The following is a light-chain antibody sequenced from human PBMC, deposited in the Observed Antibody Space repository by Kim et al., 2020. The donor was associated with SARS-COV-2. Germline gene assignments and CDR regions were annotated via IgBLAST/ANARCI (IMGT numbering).Light chain of an antibody. CDR3: QQYSNLPYT. J-gene: IGKJ2*01. Sequence: DIQMTQSPSSLSASVGDRVTITCQASQDISNNLNWYQQKPGKAPKLLIYDASNLETGVPSRFSGSGSGTDLTFTISSLQPEDIATYYCQQYSNLPYTFGQGTKLEI. CDR1: QDISNN. CDR2: DAS. V-gene: IGKV1-33*01.